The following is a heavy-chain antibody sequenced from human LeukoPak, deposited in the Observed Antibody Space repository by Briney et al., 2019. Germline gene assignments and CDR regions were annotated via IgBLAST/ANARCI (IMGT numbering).Heavy chain of an antibody. Sequence: GGSLRLSCAASGFTFSSYSMNWVRQAPGKGLEWVSSISSSSSYIYYADSVKGRFTISRDNAKNSLYLQMNSLRAEDTAVYYCAKEQTVTTWGYFDYWGQGTLVTVSS. D-gene: IGHD4-17*01. CDR3: AKEQTVTTWGYFDY. V-gene: IGHV3-21*04. CDR2: ISSSSSYI. J-gene: IGHJ4*02. CDR1: GFTFSSYS.